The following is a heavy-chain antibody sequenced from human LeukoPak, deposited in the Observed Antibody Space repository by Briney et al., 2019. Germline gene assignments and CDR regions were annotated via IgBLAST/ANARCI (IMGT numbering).Heavy chain of an antibody. Sequence: SETLSLTCAVYGGSFSGYYWSWIRQPPGKGLEWIGEINHSGSTNYNPSLKSRVTISVDTSKNQFSLKVTSVTATDTALYYCARQRDTASVGAFDIWGQGTMVTVSS. CDR1: GGSFSGYY. V-gene: IGHV4-34*01. CDR3: ARQRDTASVGAFDI. CDR2: INHSGST. J-gene: IGHJ3*02. D-gene: IGHD5-18*01.